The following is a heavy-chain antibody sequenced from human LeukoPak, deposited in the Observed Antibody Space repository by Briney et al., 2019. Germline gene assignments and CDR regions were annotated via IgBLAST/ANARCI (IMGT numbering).Heavy chain of an antibody. CDR1: GYTFTSNY. CDR2: ISPSGGST. Sequence: ASVKVSCEAFGYTFTSNYMHWVRQAPGQGPEWMGVISPSGGSTTYAQKFQGRVTLTRDMSTSTAYMELRSLRSDDTAVYYCARVQYSSPHYYYYYYMDVWGKGTTVTVSS. J-gene: IGHJ6*03. CDR3: ARVQYSSPHYYYYYYMDV. D-gene: IGHD6-6*01. V-gene: IGHV1-46*01.